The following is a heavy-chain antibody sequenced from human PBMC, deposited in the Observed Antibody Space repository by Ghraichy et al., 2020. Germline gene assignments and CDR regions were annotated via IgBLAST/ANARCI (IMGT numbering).Heavy chain of an antibody. D-gene: IGHD2-2*01. CDR1: GGSISSGSYY. J-gene: IGHJ4*02. CDR2: IYYDGST. V-gene: IGHV4-61*01. CDR3: ATVPAAQYFFDD. Sequence: SETLSLTCTVSGGSISSGSYYWNWVRQSPGKGLEWFGYIYYDGSTNYNPSLKSRVTISLDTSKNQFSLKLTSVTAADTAVYYCATVPAAQYFFDDWGQGTLVTVSS.